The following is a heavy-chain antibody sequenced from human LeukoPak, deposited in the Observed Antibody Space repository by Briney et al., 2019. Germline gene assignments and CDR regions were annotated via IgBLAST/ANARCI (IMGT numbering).Heavy chain of an antibody. CDR2: IYTSGST. CDR3: ARNYYDSSGYTQDDAFDI. J-gene: IGHJ3*02. D-gene: IGHD3-22*01. CDR1: GGSISSYY. V-gene: IGHV4-4*07. Sequence: PSETLSLTCTVSGGSISSYYWSWIRQPAGKGLEWIGRIYTSGSTNYNPSLKSRVTMSVDTSKNQFSLKLSSVTAADTAVYYCARNYYDSSGYTQDDAFDIWGQGTMVTVSS.